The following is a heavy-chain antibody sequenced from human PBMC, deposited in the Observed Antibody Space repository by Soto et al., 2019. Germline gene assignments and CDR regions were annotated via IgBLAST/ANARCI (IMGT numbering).Heavy chain of an antibody. J-gene: IGHJ6*02. CDR2: IYHSGST. D-gene: IGHD3-3*02. CDR3: ARAILLLQGDGVAFLEWYYDYYGMDV. V-gene: IGHV4-38-2*01. Sequence: LSLTCAVSGYSISSGYYWGWIRQPPGKGLEWIGSIYHSGSTYYNPSLKSRVTISVDTSKNQFSLKLSSVTAADTAVYYCARAILLLQGDGVAFLEWYYDYYGMDVWGQGTTVTVSS. CDR1: GYSISSGYY.